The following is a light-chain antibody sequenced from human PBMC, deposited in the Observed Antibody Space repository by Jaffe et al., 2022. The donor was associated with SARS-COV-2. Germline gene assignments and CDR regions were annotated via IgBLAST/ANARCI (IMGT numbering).Light chain of an antibody. CDR2: GAS. V-gene: IGKV1-9*01. CDR1: QGISTY. J-gene: IGKJ4*01. CDR3: QQLDGYPLT. Sequence: DIQLTQSPSFQSASVGDRVTITCRASQGISTYLAWYQQKLGKGPKLLIYGASTLQSGVPSRFSGSGSGTEFTLTISSLQPEDIATYYCQQLDGYPLTFGGGTKVEIK.